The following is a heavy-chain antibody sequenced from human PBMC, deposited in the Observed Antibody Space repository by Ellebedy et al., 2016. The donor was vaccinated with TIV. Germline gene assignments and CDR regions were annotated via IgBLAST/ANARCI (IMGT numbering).Heavy chain of an antibody. D-gene: IGHD3-22*01. CDR2: ISSNGGST. V-gene: IGHV3-64*04. CDR3: AQMSRGVVVMFYY. CDR1: GFTFNSYG. J-gene: IGHJ4*02. Sequence: GESLKISXSASGFTFNSYGMYWVRQAPGKGLEYVSSISSNGGSTYYADSVKGRFTISRDNSKSTVYLQMNSLRAEDTAVYYCAQMSRGVVVMFYYWGQGTLVTVSS.